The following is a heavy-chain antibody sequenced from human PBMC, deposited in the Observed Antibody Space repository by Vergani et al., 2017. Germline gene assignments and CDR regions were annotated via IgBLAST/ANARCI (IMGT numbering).Heavy chain of an antibody. J-gene: IGHJ6*02. CDR2: INHSGST. V-gene: IGHV4-34*01. Sequence: QVQLQQWGAGLLKPSETLSLTCAVYGGSFSGYYWSWIRQPPGKGLEWIGEINHSGSTNYNPSLKSRVTISVDTSKNQFSLQLKSVTPEDTAVYDCARDQGITMVRGVIINSPLIWWGYGMDVWGQGTTVTVSS. CDR1: GGSFSGYY. D-gene: IGHD3-10*01. CDR3: ARDQGITMVRGVIINSPLIWWGYGMDV.